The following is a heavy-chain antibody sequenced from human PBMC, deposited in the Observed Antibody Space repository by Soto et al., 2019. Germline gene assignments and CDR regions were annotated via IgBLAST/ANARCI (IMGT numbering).Heavy chain of an antibody. V-gene: IGHV3-23*01. CDR1: GFTFSTYG. CDR2: IGGSGATT. Sequence: HPGGSLRLSCAASGFTFSTYGMSWVRQAPGKGLEWVSAIGGSGATTYYTDSVKGRFTISRDNSRNTVYLQMNSLRAEDTAVYYCAKLESSSHYWGQGTLVTVSS. CDR3: AKLESSSHY. J-gene: IGHJ4*02. D-gene: IGHD3-3*01.